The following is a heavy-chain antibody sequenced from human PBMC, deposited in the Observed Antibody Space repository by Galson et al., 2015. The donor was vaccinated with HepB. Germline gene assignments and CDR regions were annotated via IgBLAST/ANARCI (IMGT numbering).Heavy chain of an antibody. D-gene: IGHD2-15*01. CDR3: AAGDVVVVAATLYYYYGMDV. Sequence: SVKVSCKASGFTFTSSAVQWVRQARGQRLEWIGWIVVGSGNTNYAQKFQERVTITRDMSTSTAYMELSSLRSEDTAVYYCAAGDVVVVAATLYYYYGMDVWGQGTTVTVSS. J-gene: IGHJ6*02. CDR1: GFTFTSSA. CDR2: IVVGSGNT. V-gene: IGHV1-58*01.